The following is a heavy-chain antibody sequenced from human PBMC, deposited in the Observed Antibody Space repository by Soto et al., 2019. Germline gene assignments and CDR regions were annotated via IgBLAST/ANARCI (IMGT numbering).Heavy chain of an antibody. CDR1: GYSFTSYG. V-gene: IGHV1-18*01. CDR2: ISAYNGNT. Sequence: ASVKVSCKASGYSFTSYGISWVRQAPGQGPEWMGWISAYNGNTDYAQTVQGRVTMTTDTSTSTIYMELSSLRSEDTAVYYCARAMATKRSPAYDYWGQGTLVTVSS. J-gene: IGHJ4*02. CDR3: ARAMATKRSPAYDY. D-gene: IGHD3-10*01.